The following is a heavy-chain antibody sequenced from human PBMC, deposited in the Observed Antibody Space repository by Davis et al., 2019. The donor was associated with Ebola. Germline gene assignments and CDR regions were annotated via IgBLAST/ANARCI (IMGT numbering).Heavy chain of an antibody. Sequence: ASVKVSCKASGYTFKNYAISWVRQAPGQGLEWMGWISAYNGNTNYAQILQGSVTMTTDTSTGTAYMELRSLRSDDTAVYFCARTSIVGTTTTASDIWGHGTMVTVSS. J-gene: IGHJ3*02. CDR1: GYTFKNYA. D-gene: IGHD1-26*01. V-gene: IGHV1-18*01. CDR3: ARTSIVGTTTTASDI. CDR2: ISAYNGNT.